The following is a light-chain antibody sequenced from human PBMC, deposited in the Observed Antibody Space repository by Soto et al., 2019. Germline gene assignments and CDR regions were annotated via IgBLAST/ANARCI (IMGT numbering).Light chain of an antibody. CDR1: QNVSSY. CDR2: DAS. V-gene: IGKV3-11*01. J-gene: IGKJ1*01. CDR3: QQRSSWPRT. Sequence: EIVLTQSPATLSLSPRERATLSCRASQNVSSYLAWYQQKPGQVPRLVIYDASNRATGIPGRFSGSGSGTDFTLTISSLEPEDFGVYYCQQRSSWPRTFGQGTKVEIK.